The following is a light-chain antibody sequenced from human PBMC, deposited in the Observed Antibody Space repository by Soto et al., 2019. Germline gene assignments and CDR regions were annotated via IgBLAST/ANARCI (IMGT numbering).Light chain of an antibody. CDR1: SSDVGGYNY. J-gene: IGLJ1*01. Sequence: QSVLTQPASVSGSPGQSITISCTGTSSDVGGYNYVSWYQQHPGKAPKFMIYDVSSRPSGVSNRFSGSKSGNTASLTISGLQAEDEADYYCCSYTTSNTRQIVFGTGTKPPS. CDR3: CSYTTSNTRQIV. CDR2: DVS. V-gene: IGLV2-14*03.